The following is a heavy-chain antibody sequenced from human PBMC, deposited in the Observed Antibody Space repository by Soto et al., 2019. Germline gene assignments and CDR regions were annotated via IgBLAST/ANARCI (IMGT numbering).Heavy chain of an antibody. D-gene: IGHD6-13*01. V-gene: IGHV1-46*01. CDR3: AKDRGRATAGEYYYYGMDV. CDR2: INPSGGST. CDR1: GYTFTSYY. Sequence: SVKVSCKASGYTFTSYYIHWVRQAPGQGLDWMGIINPSGGSTDYAQKFQGRVAMTSDASTSTVYMELSSLRSEDTAVYYCAKDRGRATAGEYYYYGMDVWGQGTTVTVSS. J-gene: IGHJ6*02.